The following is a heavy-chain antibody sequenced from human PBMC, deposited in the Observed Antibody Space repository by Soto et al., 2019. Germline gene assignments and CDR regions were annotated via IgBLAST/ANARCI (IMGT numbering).Heavy chain of an antibody. V-gene: IGHV3-30*18. J-gene: IGHJ6*02. CDR1: GFTFSSYG. Sequence: GGSLRLSYAASGFTFSSYGMHWVRQAPGKGLEWVAVISYDGSNKYYADSVKGRFTISRDNSKNTLYLQMNSLRAEDTAVYYCAKDSTMVRGVPSGMDVWGQGTTVPVSS. D-gene: IGHD3-10*01. CDR2: ISYDGSNK. CDR3: AKDSTMVRGVPSGMDV.